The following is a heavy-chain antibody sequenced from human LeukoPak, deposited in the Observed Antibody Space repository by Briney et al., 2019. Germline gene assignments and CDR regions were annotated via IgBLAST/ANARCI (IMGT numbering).Heavy chain of an antibody. CDR2: ISYDGSNK. J-gene: IGHJ3*02. CDR3: ARAGDSSSSDAFDI. V-gene: IGHV3-30*04. Sequence: GGSLRLSCAATGFTFSSYAMHWVRQAPGKGLEWVAVISYDGSNKYYADSVKGRFTISRDNSENTLYLQMNSLRAEDTAVYYCARAGDSSSSDAFDIWGQGTMVTVSS. D-gene: IGHD6-6*01. CDR1: GFTFSSYA.